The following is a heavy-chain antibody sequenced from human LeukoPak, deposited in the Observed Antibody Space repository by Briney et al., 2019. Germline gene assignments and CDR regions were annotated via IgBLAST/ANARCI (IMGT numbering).Heavy chain of an antibody. J-gene: IGHJ5*02. CDR3: ARGSGPNDSSGYYRSALNWFDP. CDR1: GDSISSGGYS. D-gene: IGHD3-22*01. CDR2: IYHSGST. Sequence: PSQTLSLTCAVSGDSISSGGYSWSWIRQPPGKGLEWIGYIYHSGSTYYNPSLKSRVTISVDRSKNQFSLKLSSVTAADTAVYYCARGSGPNDSSGYYRSALNWFDPWGQGTLVTVSS. V-gene: IGHV4-30-2*01.